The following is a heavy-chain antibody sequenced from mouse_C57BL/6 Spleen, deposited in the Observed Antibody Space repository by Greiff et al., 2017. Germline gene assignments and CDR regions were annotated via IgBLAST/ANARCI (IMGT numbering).Heavy chain of an antibody. CDR3: ARSYSNYAYYFDY. CDR1: GYTFTDYY. J-gene: IGHJ2*01. Sequence: EVQLQQSGPVLVKPGASVKMSCKASGYTFTDYYMNWVKQSHGKSLEWLGVINPYNGGTSYNQKFKGKATLTVDKSSSTAYMELNSLTSEDSAVYYCARSYSNYAYYFDYWGQGTTLTVSS. V-gene: IGHV1-19*01. CDR2: INPYNGGT. D-gene: IGHD2-5*01.